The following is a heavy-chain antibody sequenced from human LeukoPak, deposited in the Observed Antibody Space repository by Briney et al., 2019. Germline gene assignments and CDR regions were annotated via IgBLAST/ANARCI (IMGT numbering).Heavy chain of an antibody. CDR2: ISYDGSNK. D-gene: IGHD2-2*01. Sequence: PGRSLRLFCAASGFTFSSYAMHWVRQAPGKGLEWVAVISYDGSNKYYADSVKGRFTISRDNSKNTLYLQMNSLRAEDTAVYYCARDRQVVPAAIDYWGQGTLVTVSS. CDR1: GFTFSSYA. V-gene: IGHV3-30-3*01. CDR3: ARDRQVVPAAIDY. J-gene: IGHJ4*02.